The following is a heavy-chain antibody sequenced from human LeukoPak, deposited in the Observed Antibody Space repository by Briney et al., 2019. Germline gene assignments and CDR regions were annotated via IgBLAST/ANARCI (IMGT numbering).Heavy chain of an antibody. CDR3: ARSNSSSWHYFDY. D-gene: IGHD6-13*01. CDR2: IKRKSAGGTI. V-gene: IGHV3-15*01. Sequence: GGSLRLSCAASGFIFSDAWLSWVRQAPGKGLEWVGRIKRKSAGGTIDYGAPVKGRFTISRDDSKNTLYLQMNNLRTEDTAVYYCARSNSSSWHYFDYWGQGTLVTVSS. CDR1: GFIFSDAW. J-gene: IGHJ4*02.